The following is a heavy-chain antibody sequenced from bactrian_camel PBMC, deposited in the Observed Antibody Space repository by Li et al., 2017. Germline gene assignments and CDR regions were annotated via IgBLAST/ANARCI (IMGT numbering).Heavy chain of an antibody. CDR2: IDSGGAST. Sequence: VQLVESGGGLVQPGGSLRLSCAASGFTFSSYAMSWVRQAPGKGLEWVSTIDSGGASTYYADSVKGRFTASRDNAKNTVYLQMNNLKPKDSCMYYCAADRCYPGWSRSGDDFPYWGRGTQVTVS. CDR1: GFTFSSYA. V-gene: IGHV3S40*01. J-gene: IGHJ4*01. CDR3: AADRCYPGWSRSGDDFPY. D-gene: IGHD1*01.